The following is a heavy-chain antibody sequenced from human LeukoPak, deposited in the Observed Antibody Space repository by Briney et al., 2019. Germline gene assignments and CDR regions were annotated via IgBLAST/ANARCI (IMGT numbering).Heavy chain of an antibody. Sequence: ETLSLTCAVSGSSISSNSYYWCWIRQPPGKALEWIGSIYYSGSTYYNPSLKSRVTISVDTSKNQFSLKLSSVTAADTAVYYCARTRYYYNSRSYGAPYYFDYWGQGILVTV. D-gene: IGHD3-10*01. CDR2: IYYSGST. J-gene: IGHJ4*02. CDR1: GSSISSNSYY. CDR3: ARTRYYYNSRSYGAPYYFDY. V-gene: IGHV4-39*01.